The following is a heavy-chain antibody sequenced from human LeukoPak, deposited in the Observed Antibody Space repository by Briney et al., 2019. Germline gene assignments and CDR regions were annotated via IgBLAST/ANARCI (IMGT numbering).Heavy chain of an antibody. V-gene: IGHV4-39*07. CDR3: AGENSSWNAFDI. D-gene: IGHD6-13*01. CDR2: IYYSGTT. Sequence: PSETLSLTCTVSGGSISSSTSYWGWIRQPPGKGLEWIGNIYYSGTTYYNPSLKSRVTISVDTSKNQFSLKVTSVAAADTAVYFCAGENSSWNAFDIWGQGTMVTVSS. CDR1: GGSISSSTSY. J-gene: IGHJ3*02.